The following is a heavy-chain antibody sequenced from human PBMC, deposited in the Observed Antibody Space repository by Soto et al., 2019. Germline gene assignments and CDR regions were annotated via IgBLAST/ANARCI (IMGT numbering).Heavy chain of an antibody. CDR3: AKIPRSSAWLDFDY. Sequence: EVQLLESGGDLVQPGGSLRLSCAASGFTFSTYAMSWVRQAPGKGLEWVSGISGSGGTYYADSVKGRFTSSRDNSNNILYLQMNSLRAEDTALYYCAKIPRSSAWLDFDYWGQGTLVTVSS. CDR1: GFTFSTYA. V-gene: IGHV3-23*01. J-gene: IGHJ4*02. CDR2: ISGSGGT. D-gene: IGHD6-19*01.